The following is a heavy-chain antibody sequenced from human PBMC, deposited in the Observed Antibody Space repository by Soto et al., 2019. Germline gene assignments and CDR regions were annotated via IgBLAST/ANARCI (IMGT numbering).Heavy chain of an antibody. CDR3: ARGYSSSWRDS. V-gene: IGHV4-34*01. J-gene: IGHJ4*02. D-gene: IGHD6-13*01. CDR2: INHSGST. CDR1: GGSFSGYY. Sequence: QVQLQQWGAGLLKPSETLSLTCAVYGGSFSGYYWSWIRQPPGKGLEWIGEINHSGSTNYNPSLKNRVTIPVDTSKNQFSLKLSSVSAADTAVYYCARGYSSSWRDSWGQGTLVTVSS.